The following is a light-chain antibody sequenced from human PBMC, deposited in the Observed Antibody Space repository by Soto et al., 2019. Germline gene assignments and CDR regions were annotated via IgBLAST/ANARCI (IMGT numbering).Light chain of an antibody. Sequence: QSVLTQPPSVSGAPGQRVTISCTGSSSNIGAGYDVHWYQHLPGTAPKLLIYGNNNRPSGVPERFYGSKSGTSASLAIAGLQSEDEADYYCKDHYSSLSGYVVGTGTKFTV. CDR3: KDHYSSLSGYV. CDR2: GNN. V-gene: IGLV1-40*01. CDR1: SSNIGAGYD. J-gene: IGLJ1*01.